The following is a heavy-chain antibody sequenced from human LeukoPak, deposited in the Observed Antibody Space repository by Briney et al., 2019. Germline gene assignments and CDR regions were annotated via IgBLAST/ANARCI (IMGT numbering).Heavy chain of an antibody. CDR1: GGSFSGYY. D-gene: IGHD5-18*01. CDR3: ARGRWNTALF. V-gene: IGHV4-34*01. Sequence: SSETLSLTCAVYGGSFSGYYWSWIRQPPGKGLEWIGEINHSGSTNYNPSLKSRVPISVDTSKNQFSLKLSSVTAADTAVYYCARGRWNTALFWGQGTLVTVSS. J-gene: IGHJ4*02. CDR2: INHSGST.